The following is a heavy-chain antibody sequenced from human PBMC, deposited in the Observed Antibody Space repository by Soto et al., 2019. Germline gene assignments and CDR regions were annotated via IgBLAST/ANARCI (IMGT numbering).Heavy chain of an antibody. CDR2: FDPEDGET. D-gene: IGHD3-22*01. CDR1: GYTLTELS. J-gene: IGHJ3*02. CDR3: ATNDYDSSGYSPFGAFDI. Sequence: ASVKVSCKVSGYTLTELSMHWVRQAPGKGLEWMGGFDPEDGETIYAQKFQGRVTMTEDTSTDTAYMELSSLRSEDTAVYYCATNDYDSSGYSPFGAFDIWGQGTMVTVS. V-gene: IGHV1-24*01.